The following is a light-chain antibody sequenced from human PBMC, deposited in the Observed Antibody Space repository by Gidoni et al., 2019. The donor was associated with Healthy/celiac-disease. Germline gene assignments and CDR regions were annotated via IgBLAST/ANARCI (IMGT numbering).Light chain of an antibody. CDR3: QQCYSTPWT. Sequence: DIQMTQSPSTLSASVGERVTITCRASQSISSYLNWYQQKPGKAPRLLIYGASSMQSGIPARFSGSGSGTDFTLTISSLQPEDFATYYCQQCYSTPWTFGQGTKVEIK. CDR1: QSISSY. V-gene: IGKV1-39*01. CDR2: GAS. J-gene: IGKJ1*01.